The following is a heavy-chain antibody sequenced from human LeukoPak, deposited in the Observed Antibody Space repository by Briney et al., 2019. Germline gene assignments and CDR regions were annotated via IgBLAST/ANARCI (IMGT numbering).Heavy chain of an antibody. V-gene: IGHV3-53*01. CDR1: GFTVSSNY. Sequence: PGGSLRLSCAASGFTVSSNYMSWVRQAPGKGLEWVSVIYSDGSTYYADSVKGRFTISRDNSKNTLYLQMNSLRAEDTAVYYCARATYYFRPWDAFDIWGQGTMVTVSS. D-gene: IGHD2/OR15-2a*01. CDR3: ARATYYFRPWDAFDI. J-gene: IGHJ3*02. CDR2: IYSDGST.